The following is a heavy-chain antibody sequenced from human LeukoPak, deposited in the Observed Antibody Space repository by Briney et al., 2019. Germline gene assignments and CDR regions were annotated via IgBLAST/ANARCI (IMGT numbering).Heavy chain of an antibody. CDR1: GYSISSGYY. CDR2: IYYSGST. D-gene: IGHD2-15*01. V-gene: IGHV4-61*01. CDR3: ARLEKGYCSGGSCPLAWPYYYYMDV. Sequence: PSETLSLTCTVSGYSISSGYYWSWIRQPPGKGLEWIGYIYYSGSTNYNPSLKSRVTISVDTSKNQFSLKLSSVTAADTAVYYCARLEKGYCSGGSCPLAWPYYYYMDVWGKGTTVTVSS. J-gene: IGHJ6*03.